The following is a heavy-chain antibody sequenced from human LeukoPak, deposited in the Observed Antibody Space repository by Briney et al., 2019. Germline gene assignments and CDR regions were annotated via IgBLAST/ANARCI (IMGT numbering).Heavy chain of an antibody. D-gene: IGHD2-2*01. V-gene: IGHV1-18*01. CDR2: ISAYNGNT. CDR3: ARGLWEVPAAGYYYYYMDV. Sequence: ASVKVSCKAFGYTFTSYGISWVRQAPGQGLEWMGWISAYNGNTNYAQKLQGRVTMTTDTSTSTAYMELSSLRSEDTAVYYCARGLWEVPAAGYYYYYMDVWGKGTTVTVSS. J-gene: IGHJ6*03. CDR1: GYTFTSYG.